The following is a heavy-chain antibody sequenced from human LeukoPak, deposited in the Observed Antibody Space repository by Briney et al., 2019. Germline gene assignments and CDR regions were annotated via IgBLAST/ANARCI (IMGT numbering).Heavy chain of an antibody. CDR3: VKKGGNNGRYDYFDY. CDR2: VSSDETTK. CDR1: RFTFTNYA. Sequence: PGRSLRLSCAASRFTFTNYAIHWVRQAPGKGLEWLAVVSSDETTKFYADSVKGQFTISRDNSKNTVYLQMDSLRTEDTAVYYCVKKGGNNGRYDYFDYWGQGTLVTVSS. D-gene: IGHD4-23*01. V-gene: IGHV3-30-3*02. J-gene: IGHJ4*02.